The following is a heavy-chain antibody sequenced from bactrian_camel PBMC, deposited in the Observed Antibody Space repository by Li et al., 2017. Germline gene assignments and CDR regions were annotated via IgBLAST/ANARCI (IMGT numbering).Heavy chain of an antibody. D-gene: IGHD6*01. Sequence: HVQLVESGGGSVHAGGSLSLSCEISAYIYSNLALAWFRQPPGKGREGVAYIRTDGSRIYADSVKGRFTISKDNDRNTLYLQMNSLKLEDAATYYCAATGKGRTCYSTWQRPDRYNYWGQGTQVTVS. V-gene: IGHV3S68*01. CDR2: IRTDGSR. CDR1: AYIYSNLA. J-gene: IGHJ4*01. CDR3: AATGKGRTCYSTWQRPDRYNY.